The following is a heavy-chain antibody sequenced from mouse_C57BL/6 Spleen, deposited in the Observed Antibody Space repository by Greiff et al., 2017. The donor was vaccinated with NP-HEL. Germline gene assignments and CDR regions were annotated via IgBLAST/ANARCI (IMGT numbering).Heavy chain of an antibody. CDR1: GYSFTGYY. Sequence: EVKLQESGPELVKPGASVKISCKASGYSFTGYYMNWVKQSPEKSLEWIGEINPSTGGTTYNQKFKAKASLTVDKSSSTAYMQLKSLTSEDSAVYYCARGDYYSNYEFAYWGQGTLVTVSA. V-gene: IGHV1-42*01. CDR2: INPSTGGT. CDR3: ARGDYYSNYEFAY. J-gene: IGHJ3*01. D-gene: IGHD2-5*01.